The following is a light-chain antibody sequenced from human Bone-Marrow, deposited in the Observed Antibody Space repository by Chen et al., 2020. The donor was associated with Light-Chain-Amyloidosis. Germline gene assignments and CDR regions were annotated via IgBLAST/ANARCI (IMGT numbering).Light chain of an antibody. V-gene: IGLV3-25*03. Sequence: SYELTQPPSVSMSPGHTARITCSGDDFPTKYTYWYHQKPGQAPVLVIHRDTERPAGISERFSGSSSGTKDTLNISGVQAEDEADYHCQSADSSGTDEVIFGGGTKLTVL. J-gene: IGLJ2*01. CDR1: DFPTKY. CDR2: RDT. CDR3: QSADSSGTDEVI.